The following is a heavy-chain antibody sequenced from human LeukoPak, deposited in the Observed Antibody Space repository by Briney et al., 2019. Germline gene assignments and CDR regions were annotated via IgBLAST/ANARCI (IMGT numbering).Heavy chain of an antibody. Sequence: GESLKISCKGSGYSFTNYWIGWVRQMPGKGLEWMGIIYPGDSDTSYSPSFQGQVTISVDKSISTAYLHWSSLKASDTAMYYCATSWQMVGSYLQDWGQGTLVTASS. CDR3: ATSWQMVGSYLQD. D-gene: IGHD6-13*01. J-gene: IGHJ1*01. V-gene: IGHV5-51*01. CDR2: IYPGDSDT. CDR1: GYSFTNYW.